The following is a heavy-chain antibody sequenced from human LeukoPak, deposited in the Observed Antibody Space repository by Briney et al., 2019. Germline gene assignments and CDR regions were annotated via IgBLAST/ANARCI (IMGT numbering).Heavy chain of an antibody. CDR3: AKDYDSSAYYLCYFDY. CDR2: ISYDGSNK. V-gene: IGHV3-30*18. CDR1: GFSFRSYG. D-gene: IGHD3-22*01. J-gene: IGHJ4*02. Sequence: PGGSLRLPCAASGFSFRSYGMHWVRQAPGKGLEWVAVISYDGSNKYYADSVKGRFTISRDNSKNTLYLQMNSLRAEDTAVYFCAKDYDSSAYYLCYFDYWGQGTLVTVSS.